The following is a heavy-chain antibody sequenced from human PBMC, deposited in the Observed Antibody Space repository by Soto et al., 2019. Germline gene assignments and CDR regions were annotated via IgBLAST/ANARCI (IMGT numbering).Heavy chain of an antibody. D-gene: IGHD3-22*01. V-gene: IGHV1-69*02. CDR1: GGTFSSYT. Sequence: QVQLVQSGAEVKKPGSSVKVSCKASGGTFSSYTISWVRQAPGQGLEWMGRIIPIIGIANYAQKIQGRVTITADKSTSTVYMELSSLRSEDTSVYYCARLWYYDSSAKADYYYYGMDVWGQGTTVTVSS. CDR3: ARLWYYDSSAKADYYYYGMDV. CDR2: IIPIIGIA. J-gene: IGHJ6*02.